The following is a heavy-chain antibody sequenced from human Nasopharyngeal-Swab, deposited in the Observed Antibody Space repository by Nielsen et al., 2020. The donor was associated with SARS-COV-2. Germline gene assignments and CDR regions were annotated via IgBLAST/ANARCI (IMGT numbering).Heavy chain of an antibody. CDR2: ISSSGSTI. D-gene: IGHD4-17*01. J-gene: IGHJ4*02. CDR3: ARVIPTTTVATY. CDR1: GFTFSDYY. Sequence: GESLKISCAASGFTFSDYYMSWIRQAPGKGLEWVSYISSSGSTIYYADSVKGRITISRDNAKNSLYLQMNSLRAEDTAVYYCARVIPTTTVATYWGQGTLVTVSS. V-gene: IGHV3-11*01.